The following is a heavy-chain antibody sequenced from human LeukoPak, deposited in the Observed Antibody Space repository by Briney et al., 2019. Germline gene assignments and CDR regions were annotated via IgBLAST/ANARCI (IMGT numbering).Heavy chain of an antibody. J-gene: IGHJ4*02. V-gene: IGHV4-31*03. CDR1: GGSISSGGYY. CDR3: ARERRAYGDPDY. CDR2: IYYSGST. Sequence: PSQTLSLTCTVSGGSISSGGYYWSWIRQHPGKGLEWIGYIYYSGSTYYNPSLKSRVTISVDTSKNQFSLKLSSVTAADTAVYYCARERRAYGDPDYWGQGTLVTVSS. D-gene: IGHD4-17*01.